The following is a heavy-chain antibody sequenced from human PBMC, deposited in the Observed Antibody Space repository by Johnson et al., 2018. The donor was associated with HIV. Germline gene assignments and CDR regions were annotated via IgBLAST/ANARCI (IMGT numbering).Heavy chain of an antibody. CDR3: AKDISPGGKHAFDI. V-gene: IGHV3-20*04. D-gene: IGHD3-16*01. CDR2: FNWNGGST. Sequence: MLLVESGGGVVRPGGSLRLSCAASGFTFDDYGMSWVRQAPGKGLEWVSGFNWNGGSTGYAASVNGRFTISSDNAKNSLYLQMNSLRAEDTALYYCAKDISPGGKHAFDIWGQGTMVTVSS. CDR1: GFTFDDYG. J-gene: IGHJ3*02.